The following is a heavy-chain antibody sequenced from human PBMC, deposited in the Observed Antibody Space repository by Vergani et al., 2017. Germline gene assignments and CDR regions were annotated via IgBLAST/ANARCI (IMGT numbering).Heavy chain of an antibody. V-gene: IGHV1-58*01. CDR3: ARDLWSGSYYEGYFQH. D-gene: IGHD1-26*01. Sequence: QMQLVQSGPEVKKPGTSVKVSCKASGFTFTSSAVQWVRQARGQRLEWIGWIVVGSGNTNYAQKFQERVTITRDMSTSTAYMELSSLRSEDTAVYYCARDLWSGSYYEGYFQHWGQGTLVTVSS. J-gene: IGHJ1*01. CDR2: IVVGSGNT. CDR1: GFTFTSSA.